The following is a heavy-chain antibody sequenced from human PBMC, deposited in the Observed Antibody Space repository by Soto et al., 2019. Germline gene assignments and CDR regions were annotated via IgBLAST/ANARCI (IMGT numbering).Heavy chain of an antibody. V-gene: IGHV1-46*01. CDR3: ARGFAYSNSEFWKYYCDY. CDR2: INPNIGST. Sequence: QVQLVQSGAEGKKPGASVRVSCKAFGYTLTSFYMHWVRQAPGQGLEWMGMINPNIGSTSYTQKFRDRVTMTRDTSTSTVYMELSSLRSEDTAVYYCARGFAYSNSEFWKYYCDYWGQGTLVTVSS. D-gene: IGHD4-4*01. CDR1: GYTLTSFY. J-gene: IGHJ4*02.